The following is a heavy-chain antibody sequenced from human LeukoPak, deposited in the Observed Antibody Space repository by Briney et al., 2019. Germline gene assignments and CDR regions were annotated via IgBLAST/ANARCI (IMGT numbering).Heavy chain of an antibody. V-gene: IGHV3-53*01. CDR2: IYANEKT. Sequence: GGSLRLSCAASGFSFSSHYMTWVRQPPGKGLDWVSIIYANEKTFYAESVKGRFIISRDGSKNTLYLQMNSLRTEDTAIYYCAGYDNSGQYYVGRAFDIWGQGTMVAVSS. CDR3: AGYDNSGQYYVGRAFDI. J-gene: IGHJ3*02. D-gene: IGHD3-22*01. CDR1: GFSFSSHY.